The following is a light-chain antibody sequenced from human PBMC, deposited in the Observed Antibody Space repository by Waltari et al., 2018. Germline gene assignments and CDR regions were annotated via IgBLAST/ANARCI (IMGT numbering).Light chain of an antibody. CDR3: GTWDSSLDSYV. CDR1: TSNIWNSY. V-gene: IGLV1-51*01. J-gene: IGLJ1*01. Sequence: QSVFTPPPSVSAAPGQKVTVSCSGSTSNIWNSYVSWYQQLPETAPKLLIFDNNQRPSGIPDRFSGSKSGTSATLGITGLQTGDEADYYCGTWDSSLDSYVFGTGSKVTVL. CDR2: DNN.